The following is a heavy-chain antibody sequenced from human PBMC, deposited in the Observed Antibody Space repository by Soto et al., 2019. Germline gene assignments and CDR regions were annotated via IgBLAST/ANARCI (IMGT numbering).Heavy chain of an antibody. CDR3: ARPSVAVTWGPFDY. J-gene: IGHJ4*02. Sequence: PSETLSLTCTVSGGSVSGVDYFWSWIRQPPGKGLEWIGNIYYTGSTNYNPSLKSRVTISVDTSKNQFSLKLTSVTAADTAVYYCARPSVAVTWGPFDYWGQGTLVTVSS. V-gene: IGHV4-61*08. CDR1: GGSVSGVDYF. D-gene: IGHD6-19*01. CDR2: IYYTGST.